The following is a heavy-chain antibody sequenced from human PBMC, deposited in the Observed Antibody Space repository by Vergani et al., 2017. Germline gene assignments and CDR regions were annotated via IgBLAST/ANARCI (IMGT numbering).Heavy chain of an antibody. CDR1: GFTFSDYY. CDR3: ARVGYSSSSRGAFDI. D-gene: IGHD6-13*01. CDR2: ISSSSSYT. V-gene: IGHV3-11*05. Sequence: QVQLVESGGGLVKPGGSLRLSCAAPGFTFSDYYMSWIRQAPGKGLEWVSYISSSSSYTNYADSVKGRFTISRDNAKNSLYLQMNSLRAEDTAVYYCARVGYSSSSRGAFDIWGQGTMVTVSS. J-gene: IGHJ3*02.